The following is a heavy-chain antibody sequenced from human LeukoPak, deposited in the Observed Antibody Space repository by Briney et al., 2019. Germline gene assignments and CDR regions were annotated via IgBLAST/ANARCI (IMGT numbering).Heavy chain of an antibody. J-gene: IGHJ4*02. CDR2: ISAYNGNT. D-gene: IGHD4-23*01. V-gene: IGHV1-18*01. Sequence: ASVKVSCKSSGYTFTSYGVTWVRQAPGQGLGWVGWISAYNGNTNYAQKLQGRVTMTTDTSTSTAYMELRSLRSDDTAVYYCARDSYGGAFDYWGQGTLVTVSS. CDR3: ARDSYGGAFDY. CDR1: GYTFTSYG.